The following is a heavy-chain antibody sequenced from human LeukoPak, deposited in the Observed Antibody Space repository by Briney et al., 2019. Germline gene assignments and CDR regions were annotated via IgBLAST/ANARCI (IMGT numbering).Heavy chain of an antibody. CDR3: ARVLPVPYLLDS. CDR2: VYHSGST. V-gene: IGHV4-38-2*01. D-gene: IGHD2/OR15-2a*01. Sequence: SETLSLTCAVSDYSISSGNYWGWIRQPPGKGLEWIGSVYHSGSTHYSPSLKSRVTISVDTSKNQFSLKLGSVTAADTAVYYCARVLPVPYLLDSWGQGTHVTVSS. J-gene: IGHJ4*02. CDR1: DYSISSGNY.